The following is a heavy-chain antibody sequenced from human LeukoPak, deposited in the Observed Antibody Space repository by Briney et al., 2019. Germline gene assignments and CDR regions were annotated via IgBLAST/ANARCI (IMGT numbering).Heavy chain of an antibody. V-gene: IGHV1-46*01. CDR3: AREIGTAMDYFDY. CDR1: GYTFTSYY. D-gene: IGHD5-18*01. CDR2: INPSGGST. J-gene: IGHJ4*02. Sequence: ASVKVSCKASGYTFTSYYMHWVRQAPGQGLEWMGIINPSGGSTSYAQKFQGRVTMTTDTSTSTAYMELRSLRSDDTAVYYCAREIGTAMDYFDYWGQGTLVTVSS.